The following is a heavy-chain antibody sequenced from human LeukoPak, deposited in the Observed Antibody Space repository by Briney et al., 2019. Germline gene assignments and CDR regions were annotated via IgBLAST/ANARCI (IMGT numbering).Heavy chain of an antibody. CDR2: IIPIFGTA. V-gene: IGHV1-69*05. Sequence: GASVKVSCKASGGTFSSYAISWVRQAPGQGLEWMGGIIPIFGTANYAQKLQGRVTMTTDTSTSTAYMELRSLRSDDTAVYYCARDEQHYYYYYYMDVWGKGTTVTVSS. J-gene: IGHJ6*03. CDR3: ARDEQHYYYYYYMDV. CDR1: GGTFSSYA.